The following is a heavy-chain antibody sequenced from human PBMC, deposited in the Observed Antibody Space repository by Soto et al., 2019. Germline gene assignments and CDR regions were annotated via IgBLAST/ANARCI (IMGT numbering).Heavy chain of an antibody. V-gene: IGHV4-59*01. CDR1: VGSISTYY. CDR2: IHYSGTT. CDR3: ASAAQDYYYDISGFDY. Sequence: PSETLSLTCTVSVGSISTYYWSWIRQPPGKGLEWIGNIHYSGTTNYKPSLKSRVTISVDTSKNKFSLKLSSVTAADTAVYYCASAAQDYYYDISGFDYWAQGAMVTVAS. D-gene: IGHD3-22*01. J-gene: IGHJ4*02.